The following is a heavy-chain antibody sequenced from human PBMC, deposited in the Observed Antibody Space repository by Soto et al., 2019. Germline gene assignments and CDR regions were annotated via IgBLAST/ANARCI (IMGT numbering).Heavy chain of an antibody. CDR2: IYYSGST. CDR3: ARLHSSSYHYFDY. Sequence: SETLSLTCTVSGGSISSSSYYWGWIRQPPGKGLEWIGSIYYSGSTYYNPSLKSRVTISVDTSKNQFSLKLSSVTAADTAVYYCARLHSSSYHYFDYWSQGTLVTVSS. D-gene: IGHD6-13*01. J-gene: IGHJ4*02. V-gene: IGHV4-39*01. CDR1: GGSISSSSYY.